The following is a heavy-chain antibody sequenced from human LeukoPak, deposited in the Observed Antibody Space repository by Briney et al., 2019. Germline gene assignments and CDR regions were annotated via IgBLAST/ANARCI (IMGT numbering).Heavy chain of an antibody. CDR2: INDRGTGT. CDR3: AKGLKTTVGPYMGYHYYMDV. D-gene: IGHD1-1*01. J-gene: IGHJ6*03. Sequence: GASLRLSCAASGFTYSKFALSWVRQAPGKGLEWVSTINDRGTGTYYADSVKGRFTISRDNSKNTLSLQMNSLRAEDTAVYYCAKGLKTTVGPYMGYHYYMDVWGKGTTVTVSS. V-gene: IGHV3-23*01. CDR1: GFTYSKFA.